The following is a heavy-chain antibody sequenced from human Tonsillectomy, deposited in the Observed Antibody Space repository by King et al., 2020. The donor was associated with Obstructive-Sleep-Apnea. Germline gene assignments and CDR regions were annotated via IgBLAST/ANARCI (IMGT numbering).Heavy chain of an antibody. CDR2: INHSGST. J-gene: IGHJ5*02. D-gene: IGHD1-26*01. V-gene: IGHV4-34*01. CDR3: ARGRGSSGWFDP. Sequence: VQLQQWGAGLLKPSETLSLTCAVYGGSFSGYYWSWIRQPPGKGLEWIGEINHSGSTNDTPSLKSRVTMSVDTSQNQFSLKLSSVTAADTAVYYCARGRGSSGWFDPWGQGTLVTVSS. CDR1: GGSFSGYY.